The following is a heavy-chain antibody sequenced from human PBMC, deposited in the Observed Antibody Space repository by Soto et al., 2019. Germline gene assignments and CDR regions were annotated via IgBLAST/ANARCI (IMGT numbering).Heavy chain of an antibody. CDR2: IIPIFGTA. D-gene: IGHD3-10*01. CDR3: ASPNYYGSGSYLRSVGYYYYYGMDV. Sequence: SVKVACKASGGTFSSYAISWVRQAPGQGLEWMGGIIPIFGTANYAQKFQGRVTITADESTSTAYMELSSLRSEDTAVYYCASPNYYGSGSYLRSVGYYYYYGMDVWGQGTTVTVSS. V-gene: IGHV1-69*13. J-gene: IGHJ6*02. CDR1: GGTFSSYA.